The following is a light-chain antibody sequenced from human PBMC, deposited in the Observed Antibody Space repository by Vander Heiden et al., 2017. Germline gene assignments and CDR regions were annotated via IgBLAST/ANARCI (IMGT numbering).Light chain of an antibody. J-gene: IGLJ2*01. CDR3: NSRDSSGNQVV. CDR2: SKN. CDR1: SRRSYY. V-gene: IGLV3-19*01. Sequence: SSELTQDPAVSVALGQPVRLTGTGDSRRSYYASWYQQKAGRAPVLGLYSKNNRPTENPDRFSGSGSGNTASLSITGAQAEDEAGYYCNSRDSSGNQVVFGGGTKLTVL.